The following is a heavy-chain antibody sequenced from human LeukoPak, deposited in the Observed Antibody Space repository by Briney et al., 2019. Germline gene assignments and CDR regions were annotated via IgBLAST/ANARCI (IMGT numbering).Heavy chain of an antibody. CDR1: GGSISSSSYY. CDR3: ARHKVSGRSRPSTMVREHGRNWFDP. Sequence: SETLSLTCTVSGGSISSSSYYWGWIRQPPGKGLEWIGYIYYSGSTNYNPSLKSRVTISVDTSKNQFSLKLSSVTAADTAVYYCARHKVSGRSRPSTMVREHGRNWFDPWGQGTLVTVSS. D-gene: IGHD3-10*01. CDR2: IYYSGST. J-gene: IGHJ5*02. V-gene: IGHV4-61*05.